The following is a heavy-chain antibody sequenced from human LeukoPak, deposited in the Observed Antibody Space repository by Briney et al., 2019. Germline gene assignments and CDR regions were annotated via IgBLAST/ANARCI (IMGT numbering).Heavy chain of an antibody. V-gene: IGHV3-74*03. Sequence: GGSLRLSCAASGFSFSDHWMHWVRHAPGKGLVWVSRIDERGRNAMYADSVKGRFSISRDNAKNTVYPQMNSLKAEDTGVYYCIRDEALWRLDYWGQGALVTVSS. CDR2: IDERGRNA. CDR3: IRDEALWRLDY. D-gene: IGHD2-21*01. CDR1: GFSFSDHW. J-gene: IGHJ4*02.